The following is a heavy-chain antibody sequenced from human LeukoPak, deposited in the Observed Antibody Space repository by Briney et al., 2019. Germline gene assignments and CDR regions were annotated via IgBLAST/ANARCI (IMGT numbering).Heavy chain of an antibody. CDR2: IYTRGST. CDR1: GDSIGNYY. J-gene: IGHJ4*02. CDR3: ARHAPTGTPTIFDY. V-gene: IGHV4-4*09. Sequence: SETLSLTCTVSGDSIGNYYWSWIRQPPGKGLEWIGYIYTRGSTNYNPSLKSRVTISVDTSKNHFSLKLSSVTAADTAVYFCARHAPTGTPTIFDYWGQGTLVTVSS. D-gene: IGHD1-1*01.